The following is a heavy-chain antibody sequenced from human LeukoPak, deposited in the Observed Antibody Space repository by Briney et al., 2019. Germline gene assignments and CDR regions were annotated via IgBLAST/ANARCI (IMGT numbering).Heavy chain of an antibody. CDR3: ARSPTTVTTGNFDY. J-gene: IGHJ4*02. CDR1: GGSISSSNW. V-gene: IGHV4-4*02. D-gene: IGHD4-17*01. CDR2: IYHSGST. Sequence: NPSGTLSLTCAVSGGSISSSNWWSWVRQPPGKGLEWIGEIYHSGSTNYNPSLKSRVTISVDKSKNQFSLKLSSVTAVDTAVYYCARSPTTVTTGNFDYWGQGTLVTVSS.